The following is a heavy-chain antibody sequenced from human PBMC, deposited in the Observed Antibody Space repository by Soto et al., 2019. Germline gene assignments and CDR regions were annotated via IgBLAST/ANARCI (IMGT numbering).Heavy chain of an antibody. CDR2: IIPIFGTA. CDR3: ANTPVVPADHYYYYGMDV. Sequence: SVKVSCKASGGPFISYAIIWVRQAPGQGLEWMGGIIPIFGTANYAQKFQGRVTITADESTSTAYMELSSLRSEDTTVYYCANTPVVPADHYYYYGMDVWGQGTTVTVSS. V-gene: IGHV1-69*01. CDR1: GGPFISYA. J-gene: IGHJ6*02. D-gene: IGHD2-2*01.